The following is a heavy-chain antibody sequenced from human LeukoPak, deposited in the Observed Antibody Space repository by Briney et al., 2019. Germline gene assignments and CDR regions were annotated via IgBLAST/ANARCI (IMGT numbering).Heavy chain of an antibody. V-gene: IGHV3-23*01. CDR2: ITPNADTT. Sequence: GPLHLSCPASGFPFVSYGMSWVRQAPGKGLEWVSFITPNADTTSYADSVEGRFTSSRDNPRNTLYMQMNSLRDEDTAIYYCAIMHGYYDGSAYWVQWGQGTLVTVSS. CDR1: GFPFVSYG. J-gene: IGHJ1*01. CDR3: AIMHGYYDGSAYWVQ. D-gene: IGHD3-22*01.